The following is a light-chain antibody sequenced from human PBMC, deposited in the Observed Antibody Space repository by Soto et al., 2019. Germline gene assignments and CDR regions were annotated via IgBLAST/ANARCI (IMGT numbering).Light chain of an antibody. CDR2: DAS. V-gene: IGKV1-5*01. CDR3: QQYSSYWT. Sequence: DIQMTQSPSTLSASVGDRVTITCRASQSISSWLVWYQQKPGKAPKFLIYDASNLESGVPSRFSGSGSGTEFTLTISSLQPDDFATYYCQQYSSYWTFGQGTKVDIK. CDR1: QSISSW. J-gene: IGKJ1*01.